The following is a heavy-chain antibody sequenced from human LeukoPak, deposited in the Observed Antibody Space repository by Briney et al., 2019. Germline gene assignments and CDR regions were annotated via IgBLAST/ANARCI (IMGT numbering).Heavy chain of an antibody. J-gene: IGHJ6*03. Sequence: SQTLSLTCAISGDSVSSNSAAWNWIRQSPSRGLEWLGRTYYRSKWYNDYAVSVKSRITINPDTSKNQFSLQLNSVTPEDTAVYYCAGYSSSLKRDYCYYMDVWGKGTTVTVSS. CDR3: AGYSSSLKRDYCYYMDV. D-gene: IGHD6-13*01. V-gene: IGHV6-1*01. CDR2: TYYRSKWYN. CDR1: GDSVSSNSAA.